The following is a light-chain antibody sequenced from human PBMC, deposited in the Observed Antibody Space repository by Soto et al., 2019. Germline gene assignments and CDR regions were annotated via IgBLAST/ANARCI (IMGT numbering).Light chain of an antibody. CDR3: QQYFNWRWP. CDR1: QSVNTN. Sequence: EIVMTQSPATLSVSPGERATLSCRASQSVNTNLAWYQQKPGQAPRLLIYGASSRATGIPARFSGSGSGTEFTLTISSLQSEDFAVYFCQQYFNWRWPFGQGTKVEMK. CDR2: GAS. J-gene: IGKJ1*01. V-gene: IGKV3-15*01.